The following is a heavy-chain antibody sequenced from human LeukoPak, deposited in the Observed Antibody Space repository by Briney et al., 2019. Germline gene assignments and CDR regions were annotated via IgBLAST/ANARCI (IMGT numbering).Heavy chain of an antibody. Sequence: GASVKVSCKASGYTFTSYDINWVRQATGQGLEWMGWMNPNSGNTGYAQKFQGRLTMTRNTSISTAYMELSGLRLEDTAVYSCSRGPRFDPWGQGTQVTVSS. CDR2: MNPNSGNT. CDR1: GYTFTSYD. CDR3: SRGPRFDP. V-gene: IGHV1-8*01. J-gene: IGHJ5*02.